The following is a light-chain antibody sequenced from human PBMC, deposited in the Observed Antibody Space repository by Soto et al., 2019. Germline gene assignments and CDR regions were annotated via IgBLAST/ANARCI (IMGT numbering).Light chain of an antibody. Sequence: DVPMTQSPSTLSASVGDSVTITCRASQSIAASLAWYQLKPGEAHKLLIYDVSNLESGVPSRFSGSGSGTEFSITIRSLHPDVFSTYYCQQYDYSRTFGQGTKVEIK. V-gene: IGKV1-5*01. CDR2: DVS. CDR3: QQYDYSRT. J-gene: IGKJ1*01. CDR1: QSIAAS.